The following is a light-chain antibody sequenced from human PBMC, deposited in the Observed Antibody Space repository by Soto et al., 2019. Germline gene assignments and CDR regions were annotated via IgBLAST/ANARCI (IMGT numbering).Light chain of an antibody. CDR2: GES. J-gene: IGKJ1*01. CDR1: QSISSN. Sequence: EIVMTQSPATLSVSPGERATLSCMASQSISSNLAWYQQKPGQAPRLLIYGESTRATGIPARFSGSGSGTEFTLTISSLQSEDFAVYYCQQYNNWPPWTFGQGTKVEIK. V-gene: IGKV3D-15*01. CDR3: QQYNNWPPWT.